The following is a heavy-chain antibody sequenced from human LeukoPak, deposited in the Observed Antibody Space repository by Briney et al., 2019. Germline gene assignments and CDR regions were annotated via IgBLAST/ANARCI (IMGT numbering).Heavy chain of an antibody. CDR1: GFSFSSYA. J-gene: IGHJ4*02. V-gene: IGHV3-23*01. CDR3: ANVYCYGSGSYESRYLDY. CDR2: ISASGGTT. D-gene: IGHD3-10*01. Sequence: GGSLRLSCAASGFSFSSYAMSWVRQAPGKGLEWVSAISASGGTTYYADSVKGRFTISRDNSKNTLYLQMNSLRAEDTAVYYCANVYCYGSGSYESRYLDYWGQGTLVTVSS.